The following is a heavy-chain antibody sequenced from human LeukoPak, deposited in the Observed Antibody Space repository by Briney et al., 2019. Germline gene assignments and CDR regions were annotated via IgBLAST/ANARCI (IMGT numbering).Heavy chain of an antibody. Sequence: GSSVKVSCKASGGTFSSYAISWVRQAPGQGLEWMGGIIPIFGTANYAQKFQGRVTITADESTSTAYMELSSLRSEDTAVYYCAGYCSSTSCYLEKVYYYYGMDVWGKGTTVTVSS. V-gene: IGHV1-69*01. CDR1: GGTFSSYA. CDR3: AGYCSSTSCYLEKVYYYYGMDV. J-gene: IGHJ6*04. D-gene: IGHD2-2*01. CDR2: IIPIFGTA.